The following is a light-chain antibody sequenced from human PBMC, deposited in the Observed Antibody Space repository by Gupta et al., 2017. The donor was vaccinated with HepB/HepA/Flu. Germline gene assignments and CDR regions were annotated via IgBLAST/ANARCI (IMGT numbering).Light chain of an antibody. J-gene: IGKJ5*01. CDR3: QQSSSTYLT. CDR1: QNIFNY. Sequence: DIHMTQSQSSLSASVGARITITCRASQNIFNYLNWYQQKPGKAPKVLIYGAFNLQSGVPSRFSGSGSGTDFTLTISSLQPEDFATYYCQQSSSTYLTFGQGTRLEI. V-gene: IGKV1-39*01. CDR2: GAF.